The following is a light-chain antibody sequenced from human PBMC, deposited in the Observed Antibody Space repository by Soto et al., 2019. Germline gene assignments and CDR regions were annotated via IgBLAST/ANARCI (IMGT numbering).Light chain of an antibody. Sequence: DIQLAQSPSFVSASVGDRVTVTCRSSQDISSYLAWYQQKPGKAPKVLIYGASTLQSGVPPRFGGSGSGTAFTLTISSLQPEDFATYYCQQVHNYPFTFGGGTKVEI. J-gene: IGKJ4*01. CDR2: GAS. CDR1: QDISSY. CDR3: QQVHNYPFT. V-gene: IGKV1-9*01.